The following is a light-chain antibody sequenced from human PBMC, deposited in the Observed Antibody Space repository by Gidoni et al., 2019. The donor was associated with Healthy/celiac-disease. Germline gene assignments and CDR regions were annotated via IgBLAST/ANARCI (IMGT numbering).Light chain of an antibody. CDR1: QDISNY. Sequence: DIQMTQSPSSLSASVGDRVTITCQASQDISNYLNWYQQKPGKAPKLLIYDASNLETGVPSRFSGSGSGTDFTFTISSLQPEAIATYYCQQYDNLPLTFGGXTKVGIK. CDR2: DAS. J-gene: IGKJ4*01. V-gene: IGKV1-33*01. CDR3: QQYDNLPLT.